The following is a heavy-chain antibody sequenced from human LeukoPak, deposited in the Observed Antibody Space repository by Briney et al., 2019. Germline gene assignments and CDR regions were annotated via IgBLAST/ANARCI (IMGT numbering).Heavy chain of an antibody. CDR1: GYTFTSYY. V-gene: IGHV1-46*01. CDR3: ARDLSSLLWFGGLEGSDAFDI. J-gene: IGHJ3*02. D-gene: IGHD3-10*01. CDR2: INPSGGST. Sequence: ASVTVSCTPSGYTFTSYYMHWVRQSPGQGLEWMGIINPSGGSTSYAQKFQGRVTMTRDTSTSTVYMELSNLRSEDTAVYYCARDLSSLLWFGGLEGSDAFDIWGQGTMVTVSS.